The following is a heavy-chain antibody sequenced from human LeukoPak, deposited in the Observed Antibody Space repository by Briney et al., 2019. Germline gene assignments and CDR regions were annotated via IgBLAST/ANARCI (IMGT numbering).Heavy chain of an antibody. Sequence: PSETLSLTCTVSGVSISSNYWSWIRQPPGKGLEWIESIYYSGSTYYNPSLKSRVTISVDTSKNQFSLKLSSVTAADTAVYYCARVTYYDFWSGQGYYFDYWGQGTLVTVSS. D-gene: IGHD3-3*01. CDR1: GVSISSNY. J-gene: IGHJ4*02. CDR2: IYYSGST. CDR3: ARVTYYDFWSGQGYYFDY. V-gene: IGHV4-39*01.